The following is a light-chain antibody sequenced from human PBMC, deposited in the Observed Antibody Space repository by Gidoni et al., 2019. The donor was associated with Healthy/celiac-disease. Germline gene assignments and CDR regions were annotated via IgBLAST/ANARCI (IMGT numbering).Light chain of an antibody. CDR3: QQYGSSPPYT. V-gene: IGKV3-20*01. J-gene: IGKJ2*01. CDR1: QSVSSSY. CDR2: GAS. Sequence: EIVLTQSPGTLSLSPGERATLSCRASQSVSSSYLAWYQQKPGQAPRLLIYGASSRATGIPYRFSGSGSGTDFTLTISSLEPEDSAVYYCQQYGSSPPYTFGQGTKLEIK.